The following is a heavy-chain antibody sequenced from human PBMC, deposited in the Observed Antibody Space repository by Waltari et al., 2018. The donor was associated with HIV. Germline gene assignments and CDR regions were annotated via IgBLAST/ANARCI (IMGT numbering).Heavy chain of an antibody. Sequence: EVQLVESGGGLVQPGGSLRLSCAASGFTFSSYEMTWVRQPPGKGLGWVSYISSSGSTIYYADAVKCRFTISRDNAKNSLYLQMNSLRAEDTAVYYCASEGSGSYYRIFDYWGQGTLVTVSS. CDR3: ASEGSGSYYRIFDY. V-gene: IGHV3-48*03. J-gene: IGHJ4*02. D-gene: IGHD3-10*01. CDR1: GFTFSSYE. CDR2: ISSSGSTI.